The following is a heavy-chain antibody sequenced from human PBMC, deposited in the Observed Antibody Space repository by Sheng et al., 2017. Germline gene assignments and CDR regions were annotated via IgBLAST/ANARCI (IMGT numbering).Heavy chain of an antibody. CDR3: ARDIGRESGYDWSRGVYYYGMDV. D-gene: IGHD5-12*01. J-gene: IGHJ6*02. Sequence: QVQLVESGGGLVKPGGSLRLSCAASGFTFSDYYMSWIRQAPGKGLEWVSYISSSSSYTNYADSVKGRFTISRDNAKNSLYLQMNSLRAEDTAVYYCARDIGRESGYDWSRGVYYYGMDVWDQGP. CDR2: ISSSSSYT. CDR1: GFTFSDYY. V-gene: IGHV3-11*06.